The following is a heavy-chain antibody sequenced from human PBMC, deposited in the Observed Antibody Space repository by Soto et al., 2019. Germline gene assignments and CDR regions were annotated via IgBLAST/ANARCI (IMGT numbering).Heavy chain of an antibody. CDR3: AREGGLAYCGGDCLYNWFDP. CDR1: GGSISSGDYY. D-gene: IGHD2-21*02. Sequence: SETLSLTCTVSGGSISSGDYYWSWVRQHPGKGLEWIGYRSYSGSTYYNPSLKSRVTIVVDTSRNQFSLRLSSVTAADAAVYYCAREGGLAYCGGDCLYNWFDPWGQGTLVTVSS. CDR2: RSYSGST. V-gene: IGHV4-31*03. J-gene: IGHJ5*02.